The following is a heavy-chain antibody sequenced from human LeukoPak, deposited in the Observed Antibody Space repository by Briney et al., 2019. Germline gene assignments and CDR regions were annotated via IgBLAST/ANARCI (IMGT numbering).Heavy chain of an antibody. J-gene: IGHJ4*02. CDR1: GFTFDDYA. CDR3: ARLPPPSGYSYGYDFDY. V-gene: IGHV3-9*01. CDR2: ISWNSGSI. Sequence: GGSLRLSCAASGFTFDDYAMHWVRQAPGKGLEWVSGISWNSGSIGYADSVKGRFTISRDNAKNSLYLQMNSLRAEDTALYYCARLPPPSGYSYGYDFDYWGQGTLVTVSS. D-gene: IGHD5-18*01.